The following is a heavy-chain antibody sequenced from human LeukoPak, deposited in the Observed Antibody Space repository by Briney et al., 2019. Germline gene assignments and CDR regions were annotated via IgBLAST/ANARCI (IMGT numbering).Heavy chain of an antibody. CDR3: AREGYDSNIYYKADY. CDR1: GGSISSYY. D-gene: IGHD3-22*01. V-gene: IGHV4-59*01. J-gene: IGHJ4*02. Sequence: SETLSLTCTVSGGSISSYYWSWIRQPPGKGPEWIGDISYSGSTNDNPSLKSRVTITLDTSKKQFSLKLSSVTAADTAVYYCAREGYDSNIYYKADYWGQGTLVTVSS. CDR2: ISYSGST.